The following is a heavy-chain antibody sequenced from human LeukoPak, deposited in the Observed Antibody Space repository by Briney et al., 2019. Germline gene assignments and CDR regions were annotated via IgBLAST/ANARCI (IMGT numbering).Heavy chain of an antibody. D-gene: IGHD5-24*01. V-gene: IGHV1-18*01. CDR1: GYTFTNYG. J-gene: IGHJ5*02. CDR2: ISAYNGNT. Sequence: ASVKVSCKASGYTFTNYGISWVRQAPGQGLEWMGWISAYNGNTNYAQKLQGRVTMTTDTSTNTAYMELRSLRSDDTAVYYCARDRATDREQNWFDPWGQGTLVTASS. CDR3: ARDRATDREQNWFDP.